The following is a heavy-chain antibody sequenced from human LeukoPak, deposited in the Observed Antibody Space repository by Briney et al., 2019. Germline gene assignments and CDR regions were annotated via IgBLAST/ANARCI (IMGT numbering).Heavy chain of an antibody. D-gene: IGHD3-16*01. Sequence: SETLSLTCTVSGGSISSTIHYWGWIRQPPGKGLEWIGSIYNRGNTYYNASLKSRVTISADTSKNQFSLKLSSVTAADTAVYYCARHDSFGIRKVWDYWGQGTLVTVSS. CDR1: GGSISSTIHY. CDR2: IYNRGNT. V-gene: IGHV4-39*01. J-gene: IGHJ4*02. CDR3: ARHDSFGIRKVWDY.